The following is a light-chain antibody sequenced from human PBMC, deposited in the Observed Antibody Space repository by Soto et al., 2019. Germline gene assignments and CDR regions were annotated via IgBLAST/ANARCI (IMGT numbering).Light chain of an antibody. CDR3: QQSGSSPLT. CDR2: GAS. V-gene: IGKV3-20*01. CDR1: HSVDSN. J-gene: IGKJ4*01. Sequence: EIMMTHSPATLSVSPWERATLSCRASHSVDSNLAWYQQKPGHAPRLLIYGASNRATGIPDRFSGSGSATDFTLTISRLEPEDFAVYFCQQSGSSPLTFGGGTKVDIK.